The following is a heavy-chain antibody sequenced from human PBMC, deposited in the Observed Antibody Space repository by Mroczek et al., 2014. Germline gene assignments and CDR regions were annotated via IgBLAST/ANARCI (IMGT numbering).Heavy chain of an antibody. V-gene: IGHV4-59*11. CDR3: ARIRLARYFNL. D-gene: IGHD3-9*01. CDR2: VYHSGNT. J-gene: IGHJ2*01. Sequence: QVQLQQWGPGLVQPSETLSLTCTVSGASLKTHNWSWVRRPPGKGLEWIGYVYHSGNTNYNPSLESRVTISMDTSNNQFFLKLRSVTAADTGVYFCARIRLARYFNLWGRGTLVSVSS. CDR1: GASLKTHN.